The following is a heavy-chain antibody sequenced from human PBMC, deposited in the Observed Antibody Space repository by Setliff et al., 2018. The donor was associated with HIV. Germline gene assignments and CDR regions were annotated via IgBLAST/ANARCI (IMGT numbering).Heavy chain of an antibody. V-gene: IGHV1-69*05. CDR1: GGSFSSFA. J-gene: IGHJ5*02. CDR3: ARTKWLLNWFDP. Sequence: SVKVSCKVSGGSFSSFAISWVRQAPGHGLEWMGGIIPVSGTTNYAQKLQGRVTMTTDSSTSTAYMELRSLRSDDTAVYYCARTKWLLNWFDPWGQGTMVTVSS. D-gene: IGHD3-22*01. CDR2: IIPVSGTT.